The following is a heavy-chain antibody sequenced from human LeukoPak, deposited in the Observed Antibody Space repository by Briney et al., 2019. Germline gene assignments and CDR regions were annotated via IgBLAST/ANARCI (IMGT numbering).Heavy chain of an antibody. Sequence: GASVKVSCKASGYTFTSYGISWVRQAPGQGLEWTGWISAYNGNTNYAQKLQGRVTMTTDTSTSTAYMELRSLRSDDTAVYYCASGGGTYSSSWDYYYYMDAWGKGTTVTVSS. CDR1: GYTFTSYG. J-gene: IGHJ6*03. D-gene: IGHD6-6*01. V-gene: IGHV1-18*01. CDR2: ISAYNGNT. CDR3: ASGGGTYSSSWDYYYYMDA.